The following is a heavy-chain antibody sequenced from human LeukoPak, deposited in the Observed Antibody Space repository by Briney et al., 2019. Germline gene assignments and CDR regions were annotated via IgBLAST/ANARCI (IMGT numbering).Heavy chain of an antibody. CDR2: IYSGGST. CDR1: GFTVSSNY. CDR3: ARDGYCSGGSCYSGTYYYYGMDV. J-gene: IGHJ6*02. Sequence: PGGSLRLSCAASGFTVSSNYMSWVRQAPGKGLEWVSVIYSGGSTYYADSVKGRFTISRDNAKNSLYLQMNSLRDEDTAVYYCARDGYCSGGSCYSGTYYYYGMDVWGQGTTVTVSS. D-gene: IGHD2-15*01. V-gene: IGHV3-66*01.